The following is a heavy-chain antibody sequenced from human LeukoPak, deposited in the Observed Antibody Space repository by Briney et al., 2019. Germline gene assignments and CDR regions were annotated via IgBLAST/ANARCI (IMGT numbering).Heavy chain of an antibody. CDR1: GFTFSSYA. CDR2: VSGSGDST. J-gene: IGHJ4*02. D-gene: IGHD3-22*01. V-gene: IGHV3-23*01. Sequence: GGSLRLSCAASGFTFSSYAMSWVRQAPGKGLEWVSGVSGSGDSTYYADSVKGRFTISRDNSKNMLYLQMNSLRAEDTAVYYCAKTLTMILVLRGGFDYWGQGALVTVSS. CDR3: AKTLTMILVLRGGFDY.